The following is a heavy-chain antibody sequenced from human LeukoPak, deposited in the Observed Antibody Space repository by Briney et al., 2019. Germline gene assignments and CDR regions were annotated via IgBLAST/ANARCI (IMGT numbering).Heavy chain of an antibody. CDR2: INPNSGDT. Sequence: GASVKVSCKASGYTFTGYHMHWVRQAPGQGLEWMGRINPNSGDTNYAQKFQGRVTMTRDTSISTAYMELSRLRSDDTAVYYCARDSSEQWLVNYYYYGMDVWGQGTTVTVSS. V-gene: IGHV1-2*06. D-gene: IGHD6-19*01. CDR1: GYTFTGYH. CDR3: ARDSSEQWLVNYYYYGMDV. J-gene: IGHJ6*02.